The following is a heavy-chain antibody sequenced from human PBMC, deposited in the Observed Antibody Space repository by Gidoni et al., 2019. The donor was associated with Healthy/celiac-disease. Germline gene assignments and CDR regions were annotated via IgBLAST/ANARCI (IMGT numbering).Heavy chain of an antibody. V-gene: IGHV3-48*01. CDR1: GFTFSSYS. J-gene: IGHJ3*02. CDR3: ARDRAPTYYYDSSGYSPDAFDI. D-gene: IGHD3-22*01. CDR2: VSRSSSTI. Sequence: EVQLVESGGGLVQPGGSLRLSCAASGFTFSSYSMNWVRQAPGKGLEGVSYVSRSSSTIYYADSVKGRFTISRDNAKNSLYLQMNSLRAEDTAVYYCARDRAPTYYYDSSGYSPDAFDIWGQGTMVTVSS.